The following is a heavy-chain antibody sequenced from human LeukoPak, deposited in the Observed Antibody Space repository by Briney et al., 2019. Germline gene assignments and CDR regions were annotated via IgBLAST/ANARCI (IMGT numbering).Heavy chain of an antibody. CDR2: IYTSGST. CDR3: ARELGYCSSTSCYLDP. D-gene: IGHD2-2*01. J-gene: IGHJ5*02. Sequence: SSETLSLTCTVSGGSISSGSYYWSWIRQPDGKGLEWIGRIYTSGSTNYNPSLKSRVTISVDTSKNQFSLKLSSVTAADTAVYYCARELGYCSSTSCYLDPWGQGTLVTVSS. V-gene: IGHV4-61*02. CDR1: GGSISSGSYY.